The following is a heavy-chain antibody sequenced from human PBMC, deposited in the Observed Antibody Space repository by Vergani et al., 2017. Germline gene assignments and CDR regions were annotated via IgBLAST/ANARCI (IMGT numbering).Heavy chain of an antibody. CDR2: IRYDGSSE. V-gene: IGHV3-30*02. Sequence: QVQILQSGGGVVQPGGSLRLSCTLSGFTLNTYGIHWVRQAPGKGLEWVSFIRYDGSSEYYGDSVKGRFTISRDKSQNTVNLQMNSLRAEDTAVYYCARDLFSSSSWYLQGAFDIWGQGTMVTVSS. CDR1: GFTLNTYG. D-gene: IGHD6-13*01. J-gene: IGHJ3*02. CDR3: ARDLFSSSSWYLQGAFDI.